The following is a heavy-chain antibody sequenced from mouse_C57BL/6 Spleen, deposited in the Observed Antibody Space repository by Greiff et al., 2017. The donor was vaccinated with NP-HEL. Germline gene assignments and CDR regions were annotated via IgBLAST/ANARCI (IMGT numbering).Heavy chain of an antibody. V-gene: IGHV6-3*01. CDR2: IRLKSDNYAT. J-gene: IGHJ2*01. D-gene: IGHD2-2*01. Sequence: EVKVEESGGGLVQPGGSMKLSCVASGFTFSNYWMNWVRQSPEKGLEWVAQIRLKSDNYATHYAESVKGRFTISSDDSKSSVYLQMNNLRAEDTGIYYCTSHGYYFDYWGQGTTLTVSS. CDR3: TSHGYYFDY. CDR1: GFTFSNYW.